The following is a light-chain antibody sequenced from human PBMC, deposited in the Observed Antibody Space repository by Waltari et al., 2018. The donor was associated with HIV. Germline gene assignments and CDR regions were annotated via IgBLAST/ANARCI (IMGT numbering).Light chain of an antibody. CDR3: QQYYNTPQT. V-gene: IGKV4-1*01. Sequence: DILMTHSPDSLAFSLGERAPFNCRSTHSFLYSAGNKNYLDWYQQKPGQPPKRLIYWASTRESGVPDRFSGSGSGTDFTLTISSLQAEDVAVYYCQQYYNTPQTFGQGTKLEIK. CDR1: HSFLYSAGNKNY. CDR2: WAS. J-gene: IGKJ2*01.